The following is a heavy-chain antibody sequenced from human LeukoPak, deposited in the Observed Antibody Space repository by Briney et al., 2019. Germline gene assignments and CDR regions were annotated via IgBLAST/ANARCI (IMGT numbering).Heavy chain of an antibody. CDR2: ISKDADAT. CDR1: GFTFRSYA. CDR3: AKASSETNFDY. D-gene: IGHD2-2*01. V-gene: IGHV3-23*01. Sequence: GGSLRLSCAASGFTFRSYAMSWVRQAPGKGLEWVSAISKDADATYYAASVRGRFTISRDNSKDTLSLQMNSLRAEDTAVYYCAKASSETNFDYWGQGTLVTVSS. J-gene: IGHJ4*02.